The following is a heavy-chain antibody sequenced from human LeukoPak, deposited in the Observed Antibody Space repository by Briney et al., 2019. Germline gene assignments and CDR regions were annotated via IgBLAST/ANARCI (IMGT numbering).Heavy chain of an antibody. J-gene: IGHJ5*02. CDR2: ISGSGGST. Sequence: GGSLRLSCAASGFTFSSYAMGWVRQAPGKGLEGVSAISGSGGSTYYADSVKGRFTISRDNSKNTLYLQMNSLRAEDTAVYYCAKNQMGYSYGPNWSDPWGQGTLVTVSS. V-gene: IGHV3-23*01. CDR1: GFTFSSYA. D-gene: IGHD5-18*01. CDR3: AKNQMGYSYGPNWSDP.